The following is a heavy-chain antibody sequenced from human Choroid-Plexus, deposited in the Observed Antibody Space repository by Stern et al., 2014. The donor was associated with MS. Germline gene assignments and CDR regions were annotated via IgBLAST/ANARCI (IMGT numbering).Heavy chain of an antibody. Sequence: QVQLVQSGGGVVQPGRPLRLSCAASVGMHWVRQAPGKGLEGVGLISYDGSKDYADSVKGRFAISRDNSKNTLYLQMNSLRAEDTAVYYCAKDRQYLTFFFDFWGQGSLVTVSS. V-gene: IGHV3-30*18. J-gene: IGHJ4*02. CDR3: AKDRQYLTFFFDF. CDR1: VG. D-gene: IGHD2/OR15-2a*01. CDR2: ISYDGSK.